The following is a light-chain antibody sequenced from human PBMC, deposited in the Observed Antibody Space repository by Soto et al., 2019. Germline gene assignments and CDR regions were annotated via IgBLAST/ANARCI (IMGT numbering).Light chain of an antibody. Sequence: IVMTQSPSTLSGSAGERATLSWRASQSINSNLAWYQQKPGQAPRLLMFRASIRATGFPARFSGSGSGTEFNITISSLQSEDFAVYYCQQYNNWPPITFGQGTRLEIK. CDR3: QQYNNWPPIT. V-gene: IGKV3-15*01. J-gene: IGKJ5*01. CDR2: RAS. CDR1: QSINSN.